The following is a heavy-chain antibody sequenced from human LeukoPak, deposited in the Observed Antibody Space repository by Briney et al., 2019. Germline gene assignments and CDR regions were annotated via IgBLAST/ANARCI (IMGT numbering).Heavy chain of an antibody. CDR3: ARESYYYGSGAYDP. Sequence: PGGSLRLSCAASGFIISDYYMSWIRQAPGKGLEWLSYSSTSGSTISYADSAKGRFTISRDNAKNSLYLQMNSLRAEDTAVYYCARESYYYGSGAYDPWGQGTLVTVSS. D-gene: IGHD3-10*01. V-gene: IGHV3-11*01. J-gene: IGHJ5*02. CDR1: GFIISDYY. CDR2: SSTSGSTI.